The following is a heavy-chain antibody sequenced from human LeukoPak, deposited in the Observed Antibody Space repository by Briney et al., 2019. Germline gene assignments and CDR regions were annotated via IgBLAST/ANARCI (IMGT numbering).Heavy chain of an antibody. V-gene: IGHV1-69*05. Sequence: KPGESLKISCKASGGTFSSYAISWVRQAPGQGLEWMGRIIPIFGTANYAQKFQGRVTITTDESTSTAYMELSSLRSEDTAVYYCARERGLRYFDWFPVYWGQGTLVTVSS. CDR3: ARERGLRYFDWFPVY. CDR2: IIPIFGTA. D-gene: IGHD3-9*01. J-gene: IGHJ4*02. CDR1: GGTFSSYA.